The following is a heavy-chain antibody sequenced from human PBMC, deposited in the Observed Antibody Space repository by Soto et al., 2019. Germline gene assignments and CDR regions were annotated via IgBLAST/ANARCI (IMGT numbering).Heavy chain of an antibody. Sequence: NPSETLSLTCTVSGGSISSSSYYWGWIRQPPGKGLEWIGSIYYSGSTYYNPSLKSRVTISVDTSKNQFSLKLSSVTAADTAVYYCARLDYDFWSGAPRGHPYYYYYGMDVWGQGTTVTVSS. J-gene: IGHJ6*02. CDR3: ARLDYDFWSGAPRGHPYYYYYGMDV. CDR1: GGSISSSSYY. D-gene: IGHD3-3*01. V-gene: IGHV4-39*01. CDR2: IYYSGST.